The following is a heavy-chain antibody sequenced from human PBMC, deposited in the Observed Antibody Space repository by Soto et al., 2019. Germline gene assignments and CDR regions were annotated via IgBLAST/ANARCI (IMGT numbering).Heavy chain of an antibody. CDR1: GFTFSSYG. D-gene: IGHD3-3*01. CDR2: IWDDGSNK. Sequence: QVQLVESGGGVVQPGRSLRLSCAASGFTFSSYGMHWVRQVPGKGLEWGAVIWDDGSNKYYADSVKGRFTISRDNSKNTLYLQMNSLRAEDTAVYYCARDRNVLRFLEWLPTNYYMDVWGKGTTVTVSS. V-gene: IGHV3-33*01. CDR3: ARDRNVLRFLEWLPTNYYMDV. J-gene: IGHJ6*03.